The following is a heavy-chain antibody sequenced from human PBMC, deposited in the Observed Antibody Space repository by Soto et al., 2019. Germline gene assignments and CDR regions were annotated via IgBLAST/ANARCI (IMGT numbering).Heavy chain of an antibody. J-gene: IGHJ3*02. CDR2: ISWNSGSI. D-gene: IGHD3-3*01. CDR3: AKRGSFENMMGFLEWLPYGEDAFDI. Sequence: EVQLVESGGGLVQPGRSLRLSCAASGFTFDDYAMHWVRQAPGKGLEWVSGISWNSGSIGYADSVKGRFTISRDNAKNSLYLQMNSLRAEDTALYYCAKRGSFENMMGFLEWLPYGEDAFDIWGQGTMDTVSS. CDR1: GFTFDDYA. V-gene: IGHV3-9*01.